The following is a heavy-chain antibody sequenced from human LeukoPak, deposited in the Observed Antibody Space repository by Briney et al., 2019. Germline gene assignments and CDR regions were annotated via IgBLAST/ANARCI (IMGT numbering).Heavy chain of an antibody. CDR1: GFPFSSYA. D-gene: IGHD6-13*01. Sequence: GGSLRLSCSASGFPFSSYAMHWVRQAPGKGLKYVSSISNNGGSTYYADSVKGRFTISRDNSKNTLLLQMSSLRSEDTAVYYCVEDSSSWYGGEYFDYWGQGTLVTVSS. CDR3: VEDSSSWYGGEYFDY. V-gene: IGHV3-64D*06. CDR2: ISNNGGST. J-gene: IGHJ4*02.